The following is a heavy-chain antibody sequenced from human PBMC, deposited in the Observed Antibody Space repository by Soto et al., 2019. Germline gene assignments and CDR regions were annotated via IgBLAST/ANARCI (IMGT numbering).Heavy chain of an antibody. CDR1: GYTFTIYG. CDR3: ARDRVDCSGGSCYSYYYYGMDV. J-gene: IGHJ6*02. V-gene: IGHV1-18*04. D-gene: IGHD2-15*01. Sequence: ASVKVSCKASGYTFTIYGISWVLQSPLQWLEWMGWISAYNGNTNYAQKLQGRVTMTTDTSTSTAYMELRSLRSDDTAVYYCARDRVDCSGGSCYSYYYYGMDVWGQGTTVTVSS. CDR2: ISAYNGNT.